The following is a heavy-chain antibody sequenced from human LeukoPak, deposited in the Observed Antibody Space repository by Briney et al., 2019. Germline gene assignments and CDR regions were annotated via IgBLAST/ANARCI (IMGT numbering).Heavy chain of an antibody. J-gene: IGHJ3*02. CDR3: ARLSFTDDAFDI. Sequence: GGSLRLSCAASGFTVSSNYMSWVRQAPGKRLEWVSLIYSGHNTYYADSVKGRFTISRDNSKNTLYLQMNSLRAEDTAVYYCARLSFTDDAFDIWGQGTMVTVSS. CDR1: GFTVSSNY. V-gene: IGHV3-53*01. CDR2: IYSGHNT. D-gene: IGHD2/OR15-2a*01.